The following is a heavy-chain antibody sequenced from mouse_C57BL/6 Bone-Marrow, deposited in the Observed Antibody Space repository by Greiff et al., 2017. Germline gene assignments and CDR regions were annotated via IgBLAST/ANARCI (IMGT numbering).Heavy chain of an antibody. CDR1: GYTFTGYW. Sequence: VQLVESGAELMKPGASVKLSCKATGYTFTGYWIEWVKQRPGHGLEWIGEILPGGGGTHYNEKFKGKATFTADTSSNTAYMQLSSLTTEDSSIYYCAICGNYGWFAYWGPGTLVTVSA. D-gene: IGHD2-1*01. J-gene: IGHJ3*01. CDR3: AICGNYGWFAY. V-gene: IGHV1-9*01. CDR2: ILPGGGGT.